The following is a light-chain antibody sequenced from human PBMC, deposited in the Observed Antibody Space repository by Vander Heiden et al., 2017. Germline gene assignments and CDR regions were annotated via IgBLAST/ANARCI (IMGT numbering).Light chain of an antibody. CDR1: QSVSSN. V-gene: IGKV3-15*01. Sequence: EIVMTHSPATLSVSPGERATLSCRASQSVSSNLAWYQQKPGQAPRLLIYGASTRDTGIPARFSGSGYGKEFTLSISSRQSEDFAVYYCQQNNNWPPLTFGGGTKVEIK. CDR3: QQNNNWPPLT. J-gene: IGKJ4*01. CDR2: GAS.